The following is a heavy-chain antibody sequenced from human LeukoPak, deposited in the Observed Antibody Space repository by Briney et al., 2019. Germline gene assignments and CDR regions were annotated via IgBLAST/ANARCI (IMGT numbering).Heavy chain of an antibody. V-gene: IGHV4-38-2*01. D-gene: IGHD6-13*01. CDR3: ASIQQQLVDSFDP. Sequence: PSETLSLTCAVSGYSISSGYYWGWIRQPPGQGLEWIGSIYHSGSTYYNPSLKSRVTISVDTSKNQFSLKLSSVTAADTAVYYCASIQQQLVDSFDPWGQGTLVTVPS. J-gene: IGHJ5*02. CDR2: IYHSGST. CDR1: GYSISSGYY.